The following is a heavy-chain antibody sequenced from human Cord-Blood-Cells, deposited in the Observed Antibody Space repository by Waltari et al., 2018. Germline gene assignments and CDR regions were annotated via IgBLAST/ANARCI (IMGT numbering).Heavy chain of an antibody. CDR2: IKQDGSEK. J-gene: IGHJ3*02. D-gene: IGHD3-3*01. V-gene: IGHV3-7*01. Sequence: EVQLVESGGGLVQPGGSLRLSCAASGFTFSSYWMSWVRQAPGTGLAWVANIKQDGSEKYYVDSVKGRFTISRDNAKNSLYLQMNSLRAEDTAVYYCASSAPYYDFWSGQSAFDIWGQGTMVTVSS. CDR3: ASSAPYYDFWSGQSAFDI. CDR1: GFTFSSYW.